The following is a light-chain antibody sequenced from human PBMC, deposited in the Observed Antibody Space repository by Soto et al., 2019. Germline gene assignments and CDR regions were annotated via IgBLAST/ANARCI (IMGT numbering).Light chain of an antibody. CDR2: GAS. Sequence: EIVLTQSPGTLSLSPGERATLSCRASQSVSSSYLAWYQQKPGQAPRLLIYGASSRATGIPDRFSGSGSGTDFTLTISRLEPEDFAVYYCHQYGSSPPTFVQGTKVEIK. CDR3: HQYGSSPPT. V-gene: IGKV3-20*01. J-gene: IGKJ1*01. CDR1: QSVSSSY.